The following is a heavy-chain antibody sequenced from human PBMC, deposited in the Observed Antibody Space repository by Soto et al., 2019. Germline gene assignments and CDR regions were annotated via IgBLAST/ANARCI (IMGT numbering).Heavy chain of an antibody. V-gene: IGHV2-5*02. J-gene: IGHJ4*02. CDR3: AHRQTRGYYFAF. Sequence: QITLKESGPTLVRPTQTLTLACTFSGFSLSTTGVGVGWIRQPPGKALEWLALVYWDDDKRYSPSLKSRLTITTDTSKTTVVLTLPNLHPVDTDTYFCAHRQTRGYYFAFWGQGTLVTVSS. CDR2: VYWDDDK. D-gene: IGHD3-10*01. CDR1: GFSLSTTGVG.